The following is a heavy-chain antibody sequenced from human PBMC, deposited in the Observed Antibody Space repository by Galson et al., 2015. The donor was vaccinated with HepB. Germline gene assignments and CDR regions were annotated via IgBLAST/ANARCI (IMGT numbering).Heavy chain of an antibody. D-gene: IGHD1-26*01. J-gene: IGHJ4*02. V-gene: IGHV1-69*04. Sequence: SVKVSCKASGGTSSSYTISWVRQAPGQGLEWMGRIIPILGIANYAQKFQGRVTITADKSTSTAYMELSSLRSEDTAVYYCARDQSHPTRDGALNDYWGPGTLVTVSS. CDR2: IIPILGIA. CDR1: GGTSSSYT. CDR3: ARDQSHPTRDGALNDY.